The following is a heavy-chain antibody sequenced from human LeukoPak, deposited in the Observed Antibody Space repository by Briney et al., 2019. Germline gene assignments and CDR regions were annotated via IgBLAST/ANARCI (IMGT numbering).Heavy chain of an antibody. CDR3: AKDSARITMVRGVTDY. D-gene: IGHD3-10*01. J-gene: IGHJ4*02. CDR1: GFTFSWYW. CDR2: IKEDGSEK. Sequence: PGGSLRLSCAASGFTFSWYWMNWVRQAPGKGLEWVANIKEDGSEKYYVDSVKGRFTISRDNAKNSLYLQMNSLRAEDTAVYYCAKDSARITMVRGVTDYWGQGTLVTVSS. V-gene: IGHV3-7*01.